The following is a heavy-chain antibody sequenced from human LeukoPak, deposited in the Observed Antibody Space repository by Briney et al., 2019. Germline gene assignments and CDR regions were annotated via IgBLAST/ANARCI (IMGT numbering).Heavy chain of an antibody. D-gene: IGHD3-9*01. CDR2: VSPNSGAT. V-gene: IGHV1-2*02. Sequence: ASVTVSCNASVYNFVDYYMLWVRQASGQGLEWMGWVSPNSGATNYAQKFQGRVSMTRDTSINTVYLELSGLRSDDTAVYYCAFGMTGTLLFEYWGQGTLVTVSS. J-gene: IGHJ4*02. CDR1: VYNFVDYY. CDR3: AFGMTGTLLFEY.